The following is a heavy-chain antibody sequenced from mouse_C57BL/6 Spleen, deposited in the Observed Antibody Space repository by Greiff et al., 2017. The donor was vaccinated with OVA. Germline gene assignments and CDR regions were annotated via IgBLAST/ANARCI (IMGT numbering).Heavy chain of an antibody. CDR2: INPSTGGT. V-gene: IGHV1-42*01. J-gene: IGHJ4*01. CDR1: GYSFTGYY. CDR3: AREGFRGAMDY. Sequence: VQLKESGPELVKPGASVKISCKASGYSFTGYYMNWVKQSPEKSLEWIGEINPSTGGTTYNQKFKAKATLTVDKSSSTAYMQLKSLTSEDSAVYYCAREGFRGAMDYWGQGTSVTVSS.